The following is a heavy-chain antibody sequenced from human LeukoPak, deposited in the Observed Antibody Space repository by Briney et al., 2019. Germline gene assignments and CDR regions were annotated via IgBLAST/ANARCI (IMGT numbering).Heavy chain of an antibody. D-gene: IGHD2-2*01. CDR3: ARGRRLVAPHTPKPFDY. J-gene: IGHJ4*02. CDR2: IYTSGST. V-gene: IGHV4-61*02. CDR1: GGSISSGSYY. Sequence: SQTLSLICTVSGGSISSGSYYWSWIRQPAGKGLEWIGRIYTSGSTNYNPSLKSRVTISVDTSKNQFSLKLSSVTAADTAVYFCARGRRLVAPHTPKPFDYWGQGTLVTVSS.